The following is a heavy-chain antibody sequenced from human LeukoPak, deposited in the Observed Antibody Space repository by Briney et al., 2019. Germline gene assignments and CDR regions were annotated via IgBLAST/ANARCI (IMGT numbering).Heavy chain of an antibody. D-gene: IGHD3-22*01. CDR3: ARGTYYYDSRGDQGDY. J-gene: IGHJ4*02. Sequence: GSLRLSCAASGFTLSDYAMNWVRQAPGKGLEWVSSISSSSTYIYYADSVKGRFTISRDNAKNALYLQMNSLRADDTAIYYCARGTYYYDSRGDQGDYWGQGTLVTVSS. CDR1: GFTLSDYA. CDR2: ISSSSTYI. V-gene: IGHV3-21*01.